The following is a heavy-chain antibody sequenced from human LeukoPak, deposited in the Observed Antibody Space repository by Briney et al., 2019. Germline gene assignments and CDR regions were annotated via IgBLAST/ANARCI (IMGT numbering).Heavy chain of an antibody. J-gene: IGHJ4*02. D-gene: IGHD3-22*01. CDR3: ARDGDDTSGSFSPFDY. CDR2: IYSGGST. V-gene: IGHV3-53*01. CDR1: GFTVSSNY. Sequence: GGSLRLSCAVSGFTVSSNYMSWVRQAPGKGLEWVSVIYSGGSTYYADSVKGRFTISRDNSKNTLYLQMNSLRAEDTAVYYCARDGDDTSGSFSPFDYWGQGSLVTVSS.